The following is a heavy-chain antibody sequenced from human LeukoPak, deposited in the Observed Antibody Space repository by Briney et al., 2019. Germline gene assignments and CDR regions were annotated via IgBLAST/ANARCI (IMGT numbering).Heavy chain of an antibody. V-gene: IGHV1-8*01. CDR2: MNPNGGNT. CDR1: GYTFTSYD. D-gene: IGHD5-18*01. CDR3: ARAGGYSYGGYYYYYYMDV. J-gene: IGHJ6*03. Sequence: GASVKVSCKASGYTFTSYDINWVRQATGQGLEWMGWMNPNGGNTGYAQKFQGRVTMTRNTSISTAYMELSSLRSEDTAVYYCARAGGYSYGGYYYYYYMDVWGKGTTVTVSS.